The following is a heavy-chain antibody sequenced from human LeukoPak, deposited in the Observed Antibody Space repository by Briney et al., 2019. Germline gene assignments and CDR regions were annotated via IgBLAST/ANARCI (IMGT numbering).Heavy chain of an antibody. Sequence: GGSLRLSCAASGFTFSSYEMNWVRQAPGKGLEWVSYISSSGSTLYYADSVKGRFTISRDNSRNTLYLQMSSLRDDDTGMYYCARDTDEWYNSPGDYWGQGTLVTVSS. CDR2: ISSSGSTL. CDR3: ARDTDEWYNSPGDY. J-gene: IGHJ4*02. CDR1: GFTFSSYE. D-gene: IGHD1-1*01. V-gene: IGHV3-48*03.